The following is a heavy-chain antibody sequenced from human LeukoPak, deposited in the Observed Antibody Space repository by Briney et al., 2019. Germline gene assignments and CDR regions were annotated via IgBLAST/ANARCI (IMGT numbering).Heavy chain of an antibody. CDR1: GFTFSSYE. CDR3: AREERWLKKGVDY. D-gene: IGHD5-24*01. J-gene: IGHJ4*02. V-gene: IGHV3-48*03. Sequence: GGSLRLSCAASGFTFSSYEMNWVRQAPGKGLEWVSYISSSGSTIYYTDSVKGRFTISRDNAKNSLYLQMNSLRAEDTAVYYCAREERWLKKGVDYWGQGTLVTVSS. CDR2: ISSSGSTI.